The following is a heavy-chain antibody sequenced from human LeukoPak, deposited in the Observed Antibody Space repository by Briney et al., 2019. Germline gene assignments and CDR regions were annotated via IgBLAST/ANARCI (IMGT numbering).Heavy chain of an antibody. CDR3: TKAGRDHGDFHWFDA. V-gene: IGHV3-23*01. CDR2: ISGGGGST. CDR1: GFTFTSYS. Sequence: GGSLRLSCAASGFTFTSYSMNWVRQAPGKGLEWVSTISGGGGSTYYADSVKGRFTISRDNSKNTFYLQMNSLRVEDTAVYYCTKAGRDHGDFHWFDAWGQGTLVTVSS. D-gene: IGHD4-17*01. J-gene: IGHJ5*02.